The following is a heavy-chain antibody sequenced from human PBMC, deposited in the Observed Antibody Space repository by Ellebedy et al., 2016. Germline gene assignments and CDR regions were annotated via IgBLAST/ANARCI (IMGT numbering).Heavy chain of an antibody. D-gene: IGHD1-14*01. CDR1: GFSLDTAEVV. CDR2: IFGNDVK. CDR3: AHKSVYREVDY. Sequence: SGPTLVKPTQTLTLTCTFSGFSLDTAEVVVGWVRQPPGGALEWLSFIFGNDVKRYRPSLGSRLTITRDTSKNQVVLTMTNMDPVDTATYFCAHKSVYREVDYWGQGRLVIVSS. J-gene: IGHJ4*02. V-gene: IGHV2-5*01.